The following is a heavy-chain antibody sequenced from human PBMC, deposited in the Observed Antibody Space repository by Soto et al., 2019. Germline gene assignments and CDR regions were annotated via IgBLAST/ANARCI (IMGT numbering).Heavy chain of an antibody. D-gene: IGHD3-16*01. Sequence: QVQLVQSGAEVKNPGASVKVSCKASGYTFTRYGIGWARQAPGQGLEWRGWINTYNGNTNYAQNVQGRVTLTTDTSTSTPYMELRSLRSNDTAIYYCAMVDVYVTPSPQDVWGQGTTVIVSS. J-gene: IGHJ6*02. CDR2: INTYNGNT. V-gene: IGHV1-18*01. CDR3: AMVDVYVTPSPQDV. CDR1: GYTFTRYG.